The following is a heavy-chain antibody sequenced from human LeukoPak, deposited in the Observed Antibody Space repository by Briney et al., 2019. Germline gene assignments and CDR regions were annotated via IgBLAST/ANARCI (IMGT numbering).Heavy chain of an antibody. CDR3: ARTDGDYYYYYMDV. J-gene: IGHJ6*03. V-gene: IGHV4-61*02. CDR2: IYTSGST. CDR1: GGSMSSGSYY. Sequence: SGTLSLTCTVSGGSMSSGSYYWSWIRQRAGKGLEWIGRIYTSGSTNYNPSLKSRVTISVDTSKNQFSLKLSSVTAADTAVYYCARTDGDYYYYYMDVWGKGTTVTISS. D-gene: IGHD3-10*01.